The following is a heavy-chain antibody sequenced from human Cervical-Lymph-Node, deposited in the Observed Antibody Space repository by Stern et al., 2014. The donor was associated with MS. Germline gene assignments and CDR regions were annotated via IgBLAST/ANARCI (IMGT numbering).Heavy chain of an antibody. CDR1: GFSFNKYG. J-gene: IGHJ4*02. CDR2: IWYDGSNE. V-gene: IGHV3-33*01. D-gene: IGHD3-10*01. CDR3: TRGNVQKYGDY. Sequence: VQLVESGGGVVQPGTSLRLSCAASGFSFNKYGMHWVRQAPGKGLEWVAVIWYDGSNEDYADSVKGRFTISRDISKNTLYLQMNSPKAEDTAVYYCTRGNVQKYGDYWGQGTLVTVSS.